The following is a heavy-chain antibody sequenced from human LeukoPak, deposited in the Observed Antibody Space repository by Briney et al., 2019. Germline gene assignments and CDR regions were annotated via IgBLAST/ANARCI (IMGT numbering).Heavy chain of an antibody. CDR2: INPNSGGT. Sequence: ASVKVSCKASGYTFTGYYIHWVRQAPGQGLEWMGWINPNSGGTNYAQKFQGRVTMTRDTSISTAYMELSRLRSDDTAVYYCARVVPTVILTGYYNRGFWFDPWGQGTLVTVSS. CDR1: GYTFTGYY. D-gene: IGHD3-9*01. V-gene: IGHV1-2*02. CDR3: ARVVPTVILTGYYNRGFWFDP. J-gene: IGHJ5*02.